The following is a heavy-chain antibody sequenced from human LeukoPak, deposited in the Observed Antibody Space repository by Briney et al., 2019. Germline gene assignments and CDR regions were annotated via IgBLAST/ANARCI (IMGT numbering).Heavy chain of an antibody. D-gene: IGHD2-2*01. CDR3: ARAELDCSSTSCYAYYYYMDV. V-gene: IGHV3-48*01. CDR2: ISSSSSTI. CDR1: GFTFSSYS. J-gene: IGHJ6*03. Sequence: GGSLRLSCAAPGFTFSSYSMNWVRQAPGKGLEWVSYISSSSSTIYYADSVKGRFTISRDNAKNSLYLQMNSLRAEDTAVYYCARAELDCSSTSCYAYYYYMDVWGKGTTVTVSS.